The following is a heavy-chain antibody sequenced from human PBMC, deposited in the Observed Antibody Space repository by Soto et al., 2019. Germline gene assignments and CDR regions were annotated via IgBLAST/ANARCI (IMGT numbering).Heavy chain of an antibody. CDR2: IIPIFGTA. D-gene: IGHD2-21*02. Sequence: ASVKVSCKASGGTFSSYAISWVRQAPGQGLEWMGGIIPIFGTANYAQKFQGRVTITADESTSTAYMELSSLRSEDTAVYYCARDATYCGGDCSNDYWGQGTLVTVSS. CDR3: ARDATYCGGDCSNDY. CDR1: GGTFSSYA. V-gene: IGHV1-69*13. J-gene: IGHJ4*02.